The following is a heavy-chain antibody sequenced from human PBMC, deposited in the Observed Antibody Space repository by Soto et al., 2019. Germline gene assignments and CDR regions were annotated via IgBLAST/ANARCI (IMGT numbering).Heavy chain of an antibody. D-gene: IGHD3-10*01. V-gene: IGHV3-66*01. CDR1: GFTVSSNY. J-gene: IGHJ4*02. CDR2: IYSGGST. Sequence: EVQLVESGGGLVQPGGSLRLSCAASGFTVSSNYMSWVRQAPGKGLEWVSVIYSGGSTYYADSVKGRFTISRDNPKNTLYLQMNSLRAEDTAVYYCARDDRITMVRGVTSRFDYWGQGTLVTVSS. CDR3: ARDDRITMVRGVTSRFDY.